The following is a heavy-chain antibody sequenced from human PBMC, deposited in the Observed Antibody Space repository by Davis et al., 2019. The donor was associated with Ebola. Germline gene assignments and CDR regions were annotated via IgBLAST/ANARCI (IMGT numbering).Heavy chain of an antibody. Sequence: PGGSLRLSCSASGFTFSSYAMHWVRQAPGKGLEYVSAISSNGGSTYYADSVKGRFTISRDNSKNTLYLQMNSLRAEDTAVYYCARDDGCSSTSCYTNGLDPWGQGTLVTVSS. CDR1: GFTFSSYA. CDR2: ISSNGGST. V-gene: IGHV3-64*04. J-gene: IGHJ5*02. D-gene: IGHD2-2*02. CDR3: ARDDGCSSTSCYTNGLDP.